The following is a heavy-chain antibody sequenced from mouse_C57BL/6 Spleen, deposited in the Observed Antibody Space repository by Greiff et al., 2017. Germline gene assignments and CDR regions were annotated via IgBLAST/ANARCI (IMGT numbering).Heavy chain of an antibody. CDR2: IRSKGSDYAT. CDR1: GFNFNTYA. V-gene: IGHV10-3*01. J-gene: IGHJ2*01. CDR3: YRGEYLDY. Sequence: EVQLVESGAGLVQPKGSFKLSCAASGFNFNTYAMHWVRQATGKGLEWVARIRSKGSDYATYYADSVKDRFTISRDVSQSILYLQMNNLKTEDTAMYYCYRGEYLDYWGQGTTLTVSS.